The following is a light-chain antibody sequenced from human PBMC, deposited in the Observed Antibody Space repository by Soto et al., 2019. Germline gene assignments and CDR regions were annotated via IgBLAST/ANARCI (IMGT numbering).Light chain of an antibody. CDR1: SSDVGGSNF. J-gene: IGLJ1*01. Sequence: QSALTQPASVSASPGQSITISCTGTSSDVGGSNFVSWYQQHPGKPPKLIIYDVATRPSGVPDRFSGSKSGNTASLTVSGLQAEDEADYYCSSFAGSNNFPYVFGTGTKVTVL. CDR2: DVA. CDR3: SSFAGSNNFPYV. V-gene: IGLV2-8*01.